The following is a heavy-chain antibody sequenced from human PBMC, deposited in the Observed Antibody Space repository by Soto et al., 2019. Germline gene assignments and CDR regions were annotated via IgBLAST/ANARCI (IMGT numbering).Heavy chain of an antibody. J-gene: IGHJ3*02. D-gene: IGHD3-9*01. CDR2: INHSGSA. CDR1: GGSFSGYY. V-gene: IGHV4-34*01. Sequence: QVQLQQWGAGLLKPSETLSLNCGVSGGSFSGYYWSWIRQPPGKGLEWIGEINHSGSADYNPSLKSRVTTSVDTSKTQISLKLSSVTAADSGVYYCAGETSDYDFLAAPTTFDIWGQGTMVSVSS. CDR3: AGETSDYDFLAAPTTFDI.